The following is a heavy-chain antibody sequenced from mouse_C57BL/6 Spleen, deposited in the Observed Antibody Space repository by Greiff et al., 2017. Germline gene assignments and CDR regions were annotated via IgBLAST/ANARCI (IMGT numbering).Heavy chain of an antibody. CDR3: AREGNYGSPFDY. CDR2: ISYDGSN. V-gene: IGHV3-6*01. D-gene: IGHD1-1*01. Sequence: EVKVEESGPGLVKPSQSLSLTCSVTGYSITSGYYWNWIRQFPGNKLEWMGYISYDGSNNYNPCLKNRISITRYTSKNQFFLKLNSVTTEDTATYYCAREGNYGSPFDYWGQGTTLTVSS. CDR1: GYSITSGYY. J-gene: IGHJ2*01.